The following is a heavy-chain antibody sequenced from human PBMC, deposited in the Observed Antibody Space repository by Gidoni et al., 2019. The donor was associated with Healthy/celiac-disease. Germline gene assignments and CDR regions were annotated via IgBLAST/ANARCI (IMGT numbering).Heavy chain of an antibody. CDR3: TTGVAVAGFDY. J-gene: IGHJ4*02. V-gene: IGHV3-15*01. D-gene: IGHD6-19*01. CDR1: GFPFSNSW. CDR2: IKSKTDGGTT. Sequence: EVQLVESGGGLVKPGGSLRLSCADSGFPFSNSWMSWDRQSTGKGLEWVGRIKSKTDGGTTDYAAPVKGRFTISRDDSKNTLYLQMNSRKTEDTAVYYCTTGVAVAGFDYWGQGTLVTVSS.